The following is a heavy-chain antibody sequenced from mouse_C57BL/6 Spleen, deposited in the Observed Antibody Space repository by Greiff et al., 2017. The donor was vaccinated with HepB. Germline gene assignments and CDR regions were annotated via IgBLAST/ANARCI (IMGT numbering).Heavy chain of an antibody. J-gene: IGHJ1*03. Sequence: QVQLQQPGAELVRPGSSVKLSCKASGYTFTSYWMHWVKQRPIQGLEWIGNIDPSDSETHYNQKFKDKATLTVDKSSSTAYMQLSSLTSEDSAVYYCARDGYYGGWYFDVWGTGTTVTVSS. V-gene: IGHV1-52*01. CDR2: IDPSDSET. CDR3: ARDGYYGGWYFDV. D-gene: IGHD1-1*01. CDR1: GYTFTSYW.